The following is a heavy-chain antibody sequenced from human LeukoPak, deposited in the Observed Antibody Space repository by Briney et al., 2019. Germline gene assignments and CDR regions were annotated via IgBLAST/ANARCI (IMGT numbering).Heavy chain of an antibody. D-gene: IGHD2-21*01. CDR2: ISSSSSTI. V-gene: IGHV3-48*01. CDR1: GFTFSSYS. CDR3: ARDLGDSPWIFDY. Sequence: GGSLRLSCAASGFTFSSYSMNWVRQAPGKGLEWVSYISSSSSTIYYADSVKGRFTISRDNAKNSLYLQMNSLRAEDTAVYYCARDLGDSPWIFDYWGQGTLVTVSS. J-gene: IGHJ4*02.